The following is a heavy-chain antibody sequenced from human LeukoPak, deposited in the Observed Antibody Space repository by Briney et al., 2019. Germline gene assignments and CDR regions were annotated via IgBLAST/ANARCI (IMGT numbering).Heavy chain of an antibody. CDR1: EFTFSIYA. Sequence: GGSLRLSCAVSEFTFSIYAMNWVRQAPGKGLGWVSAISGSGGSTHYADSVKGRFTISRDNSKNTLYLQMNSLRADDTAVYYCVRGYSYGWFDPWGQGTLVTVSS. CDR2: ISGSGGST. D-gene: IGHD5-18*01. J-gene: IGHJ5*02. V-gene: IGHV3-23*01. CDR3: VRGYSYGWFDP.